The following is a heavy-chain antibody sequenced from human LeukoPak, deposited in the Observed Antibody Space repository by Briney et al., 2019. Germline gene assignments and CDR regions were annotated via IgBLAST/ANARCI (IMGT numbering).Heavy chain of an antibody. CDR1: GFTFGGYT. Sequence: GGSLRLSCVASGFTFGGYTINWVRLAPGKGLEWVSSISSSLNIYFAEPVKGRFTISRDNARNLVSLQLNSLRVEDTAVYYCARDAGIVAFDIWGQGTVVTVSS. V-gene: IGHV3-21*01. CDR2: ISSSLNI. J-gene: IGHJ3*02. D-gene: IGHD2-15*01. CDR3: ARDAGIVAFDI.